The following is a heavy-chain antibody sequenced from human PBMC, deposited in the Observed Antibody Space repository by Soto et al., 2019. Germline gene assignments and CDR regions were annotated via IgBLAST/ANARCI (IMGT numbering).Heavy chain of an antibody. J-gene: IGHJ4*02. Sequence: SETLSLTCAVSGGSISSGGYSWSWIRQPPGKGLEWIGYIYHSGSTYYNPSLKSRVTISVDRSKNQFSLKLSSVTAADTAVYYCARSYSSSSPLFDYWGQGTLVTVSS. CDR1: GGSISSGGYS. CDR2: IYHSGST. CDR3: ARSYSSSSPLFDY. V-gene: IGHV4-30-2*01. D-gene: IGHD6-6*01.